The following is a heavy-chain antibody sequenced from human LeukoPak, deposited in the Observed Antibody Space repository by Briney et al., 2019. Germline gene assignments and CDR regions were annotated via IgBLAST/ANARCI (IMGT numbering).Heavy chain of an antibody. CDR2: ISAYNGHT. J-gene: IGHJ3*02. V-gene: IGHV1-18*01. D-gene: IGHD1-26*01. CDR3: ATGGRWELPRPYAFEI. Sequence: ALVKVSCKASGYTFTSYGINWVRQAPGQGLEWMGWISAYNGHTNYAQKLQGRVTVSTDTSTSTAYMELRSLRSDDTAVYYCATGGRWELPRPYAFEIWGQGTMVTVSS. CDR1: GYTFTSYG.